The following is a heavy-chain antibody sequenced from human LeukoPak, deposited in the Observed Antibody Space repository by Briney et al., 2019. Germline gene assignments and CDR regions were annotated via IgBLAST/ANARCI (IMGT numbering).Heavy chain of an antibody. V-gene: IGHV3-30*18. Sequence: GGSLRLSCAASGFTFSSYGMHWVRQAPGKGLEWVAVISYDGSNKYYADSVKGRFTISRDNSKSTLYLQMNSLRAEDTAVYYCAKVLSGYGIDYWGQGTLVTVSS. CDR2: ISYDGSNK. CDR3: AKVLSGYGIDY. CDR1: GFTFSSYG. J-gene: IGHJ4*02. D-gene: IGHD5-12*01.